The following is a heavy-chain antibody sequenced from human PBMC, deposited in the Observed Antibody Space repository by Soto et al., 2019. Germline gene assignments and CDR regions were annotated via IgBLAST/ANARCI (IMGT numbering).Heavy chain of an antibody. CDR1: GFTFSSYG. J-gene: IGHJ6*02. CDR2: ISYDGSNK. CDR3: AKALPITGDYHNYYYGMDV. Sequence: GGSLRLSCAASGFTFSSYGMHWVRQAPGKGLEWVAVISYDGSNKYYADSVKGRFTISRDNSKNTLYLQMNSLRAEDTAVYYCAKALPITGDYHNYYYGMDVWGQGTTVTVSS. V-gene: IGHV3-30*18. D-gene: IGHD1-20*01.